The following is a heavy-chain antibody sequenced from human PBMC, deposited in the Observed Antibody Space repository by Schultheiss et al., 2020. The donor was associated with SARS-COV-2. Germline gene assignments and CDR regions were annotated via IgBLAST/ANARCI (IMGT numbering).Heavy chain of an antibody. V-gene: IGHV4-59*12. Sequence: SETLSLTCTVSGGSISSYYWSWIRQHPGKGLEWIGYIYYSGSTYYNPSLKSRVTISVDTSKNQFSLKLSSVTAADTAVYYCAGHRITMVQGVITSWGQGTLVTVSS. CDR1: GGSISSYY. CDR3: AGHRITMVQGVITS. D-gene: IGHD3-10*01. J-gene: IGHJ4*02. CDR2: IYYSGST.